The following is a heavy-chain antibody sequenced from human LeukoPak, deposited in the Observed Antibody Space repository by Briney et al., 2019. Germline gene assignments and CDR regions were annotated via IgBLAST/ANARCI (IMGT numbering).Heavy chain of an antibody. D-gene: IGHD3-10*01. CDR2: MNPNSGGT. J-gene: IGHJ5*02. Sequence: ASVKVSCKASGYTFNVDYMHWVRQAPGQGLEWMGWMNPNSGGTNYTQKFQGRVTMTRDMSSSTAYMELSGLRSDDTAVYFCARGRKYYGSGSANWFDPWGQGTLVTVSS. V-gene: IGHV1-2*02. CDR1: GYTFNVDY. CDR3: ARGRKYYGSGSANWFDP.